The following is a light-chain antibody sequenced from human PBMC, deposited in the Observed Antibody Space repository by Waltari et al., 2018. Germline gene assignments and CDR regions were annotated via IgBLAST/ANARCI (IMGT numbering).Light chain of an antibody. V-gene: IGKV1-39*01. CDR2: ATS. CDR3: QQSYRAPLT. CDR1: EDLNKY. Sequence: DIQMTQSPSSLSASVGDRVTITCRASEDLNKYLNWYQQKPGKALRLLISATSTLRSGVPSRFSGSSSGTDFSLTISSLQAEDFAIYYCQQSYRAPLTFGGGTKVEI. J-gene: IGKJ4*01.